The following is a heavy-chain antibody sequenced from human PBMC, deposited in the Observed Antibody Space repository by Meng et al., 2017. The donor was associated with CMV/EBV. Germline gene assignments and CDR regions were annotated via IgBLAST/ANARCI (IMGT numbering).Heavy chain of an antibody. CDR2: ISSSSSYI. CDR1: GFTFSSYS. V-gene: IGHV3-21*01. D-gene: IGHD3-3*01. CDR3: ARDPHPYDFWSGYYNPFYYYGMDV. J-gene: IGHJ6*02. Sequence: GSLRLSCAASGFTFSSYSMNWVRQAPGKGLEWVSSISSSSSYIYYADSVKGRFTISRDNAKNSLYLQMNSLRAEDTAVYYCARDPHPYDFWSGYYNPFYYYGMDVWGQGTTATVSS.